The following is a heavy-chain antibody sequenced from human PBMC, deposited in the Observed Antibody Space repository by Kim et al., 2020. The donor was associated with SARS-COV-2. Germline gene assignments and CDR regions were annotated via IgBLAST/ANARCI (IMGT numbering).Heavy chain of an antibody. CDR1: GFTFSSYW. V-gene: IGHV3-7*01. CDR3: ARAGWFGELLWDFDY. Sequence: GGSLRLSCAASGFTFSSYWMSWVRQAPGKGLEWVANIKQDGSEKYYVDSVKGRFTISRDNAKNSLYLQMNSLRAEDTAVYYCARAGWFGELLWDFDYWGQGTLVTVSS. D-gene: IGHD3-10*01. CDR2: IKQDGSEK. J-gene: IGHJ4*02.